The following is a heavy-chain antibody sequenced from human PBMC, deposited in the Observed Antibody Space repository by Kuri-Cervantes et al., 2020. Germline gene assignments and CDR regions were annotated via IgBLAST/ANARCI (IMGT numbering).Heavy chain of an antibody. D-gene: IGHD3-9*01. CDR2: ISRSSSNT. CDR3: ARAYYDILTGSPYYFDY. CDR1: GFTFSSYA. V-gene: IGHV3-21*01. Sequence: GESLKISCEASGFTFSSYAMSWVRQAPGKGLEWVSSISRSSSNTYYADSVKGRFTISRDNAKNSLYLQMNSLRAEDTAVYYCARAYYDILTGSPYYFDYWGQGTLVTVSS. J-gene: IGHJ4*02.